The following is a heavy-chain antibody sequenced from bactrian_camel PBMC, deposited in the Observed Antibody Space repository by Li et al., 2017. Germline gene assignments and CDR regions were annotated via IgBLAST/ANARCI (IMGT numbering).Heavy chain of an antibody. CDR1: GHMSRSYC. CDR2: VDTDGGAT. D-gene: IGHD2*01. J-gene: IGHJ4*01. V-gene: IGHV3S1*01. Sequence: HVQLVESGGGSVQAGGSLRLSCAIIGHMSRSYCMAWFRQAPGKEREGVAVVDTDGGATYYADSVKGRFTISRDNAANTLYLRMNNLKPEDTAMYYCAAGSKNGGYCYYGLRMGMFDYWGQGTQVTVS. CDR3: AAGSKNGGYCYYGLRMGMFDY.